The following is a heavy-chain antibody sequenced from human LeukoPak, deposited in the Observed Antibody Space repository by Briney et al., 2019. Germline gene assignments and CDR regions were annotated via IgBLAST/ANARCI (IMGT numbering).Heavy chain of an antibody. CDR2: IKQDGSEK. CDR1: GFTFSDYY. CDR3: ARGNRDFDY. D-gene: IGHD1-14*01. J-gene: IGHJ4*02. Sequence: GGSLRLSCAASGFTFSDYYMSWVRQAPGKGLEWVANIKQDGSEKYYVDSVKGRFTISRDNAKNSLYLQMNSLRAEDTAVYYCARGNRDFDYWGQGTLVTVSS. V-gene: IGHV3-7*01.